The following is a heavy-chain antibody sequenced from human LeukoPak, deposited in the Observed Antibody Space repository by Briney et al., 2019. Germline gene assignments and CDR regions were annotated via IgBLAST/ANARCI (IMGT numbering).Heavy chain of an antibody. D-gene: IGHD5-12*01. CDR1: GFTFNSYG. Sequence: PGRSLRLSCAASGFTFNSYGMHWVRQAPGKGLEWVAVIWYDGSNKFYADSVKGRFTISRDNSKSTLYLQMNSLRAEDTAVYYCAGGNIVATHYFDYWGQGTLVTVSS. J-gene: IGHJ4*02. CDR3: AGGNIVATHYFDY. CDR2: IWYDGSNK. V-gene: IGHV3-33*01.